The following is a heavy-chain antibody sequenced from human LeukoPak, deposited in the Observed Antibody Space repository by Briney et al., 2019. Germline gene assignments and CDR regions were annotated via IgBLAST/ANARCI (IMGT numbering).Heavy chain of an antibody. V-gene: IGHV4-4*07. CDR2: ISAQGST. CDR3: MSALGT. Sequence: SETLSLTCTVSGASITTQFWNWIRQPAGEGLEWIGLISAQGSTNFNPSPKSRITMSIDTSKNQFSLKLSSMTAADTAVYYCMSALGTWGRGTLVTVSS. J-gene: IGHJ5*02. D-gene: IGHD1-26*01. CDR1: GASITTQF.